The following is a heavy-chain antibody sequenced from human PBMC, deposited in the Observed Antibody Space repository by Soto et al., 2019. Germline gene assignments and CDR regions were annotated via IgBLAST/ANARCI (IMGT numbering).Heavy chain of an antibody. CDR2: ISGSDGST. Sequence: GGSRRLCCAASGFTFSIYAMTWVRQAPGKGLEWVSAISGSDGSTYYADSVKGRFTISRDNSKNMLYLQINSLRAEDTAVYYCARSLYYDSSGSVGYWGQGTLVTVSS. CDR1: GFTFSIYA. V-gene: IGHV3-23*01. J-gene: IGHJ4*02. D-gene: IGHD3-22*01. CDR3: ARSLYYDSSGSVGY.